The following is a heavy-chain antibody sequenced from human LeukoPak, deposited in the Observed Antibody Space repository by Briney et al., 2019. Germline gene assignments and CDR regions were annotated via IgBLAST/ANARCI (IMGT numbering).Heavy chain of an antibody. J-gene: IGHJ5*02. V-gene: IGHV6-1*01. CDR1: GDSVASNSAG. CDR2: TYYRSNWYR. Sequence: SQTLSLTCAISGDSVASNSAGWNWIRQSPSRGHEWLGRTYYRSNWYRDYALSVNGRITINADTSKNQFSLHLNSVTPDETAVYYSARDQVTGWFDPSGPRTLVTVSS. D-gene: IGHD1-1*01. CDR3: ARDQVTGWFDP.